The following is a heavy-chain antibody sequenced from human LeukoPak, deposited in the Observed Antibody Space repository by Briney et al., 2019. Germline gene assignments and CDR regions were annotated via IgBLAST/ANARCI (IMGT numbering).Heavy chain of an antibody. Sequence: ASVKVSCKASGYTFTGYYMHWVRQAPGQGLEWMGWINPNSGGTNYAQKFQGRVTMTRDTSISTAYMELSRLRSDDTAVYYCAREKNMGGGSSEPGSDYWGQGTLVTVSS. D-gene: IGHD2-15*01. CDR3: AREKNMGGGSSEPGSDY. J-gene: IGHJ4*02. CDR1: GYTFTGYY. V-gene: IGHV1-2*02. CDR2: INPNSGGT.